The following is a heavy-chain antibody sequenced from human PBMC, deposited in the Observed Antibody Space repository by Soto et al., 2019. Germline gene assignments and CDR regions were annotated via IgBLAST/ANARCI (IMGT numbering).Heavy chain of an antibody. D-gene: IGHD3-3*01. V-gene: IGHV1-3*01. CDR2: INAGNGNT. CDR1: GYTFTSYA. Sequence: ASVKVSCNASGYTFTSYAMHWVRQAPGQRLEWMGWINAGNGNTKYSQKFQRRVTITRDTSASTAYMELSRRRSEDTDVDYCARDRYDFWSGFLPVVYFGMDVWGHFCTVTVSS. J-gene: IGHJ6*02. CDR3: ARDRYDFWSGFLPVVYFGMDV.